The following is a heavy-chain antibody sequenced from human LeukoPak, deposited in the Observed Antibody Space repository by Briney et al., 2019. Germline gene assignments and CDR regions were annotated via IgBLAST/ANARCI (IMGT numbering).Heavy chain of an antibody. D-gene: IGHD1-26*01. J-gene: IGHJ6*03. CDR3: ARGASAGYYYYMDV. Sequence: GGSLRLSCAASGFTFSGYWMSWVRQAPGKGLEWVANIKQDGSEKYYVDSVKGRFTISRDNAKNSLYLQMNSLRAEDTAVYYCARGASAGYYYYMDVWGKGTTVTVSS. CDR1: GFTFSGYW. V-gene: IGHV3-7*01. CDR2: IKQDGSEK.